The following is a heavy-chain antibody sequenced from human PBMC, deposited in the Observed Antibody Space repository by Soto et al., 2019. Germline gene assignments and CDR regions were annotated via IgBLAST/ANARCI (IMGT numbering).Heavy chain of an antibody. J-gene: IGHJ4*02. CDR2: IVPIVDTS. CDR3: VRVVAIPGYPDN. Sequence: QVQLVQSGAEVRQPASSVKVSCKTSGGTFSSYAISWVRQAPGQGLEWMGGIVPIVDTSTYAQKFQGRVTMTADDSTSTAYMELSSLRSDDTAIYYCVRVVAIPGYPDNWGQGTLVTVSS. D-gene: IGHD5-12*01. V-gene: IGHV1-69*12. CDR1: GGTFSSYA.